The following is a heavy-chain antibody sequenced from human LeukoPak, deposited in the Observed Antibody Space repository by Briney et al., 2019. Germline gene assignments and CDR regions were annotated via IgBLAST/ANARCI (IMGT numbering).Heavy chain of an antibody. V-gene: IGHV1-2*02. Sequence: GASVKVSCKASGYTFTGYYMHWVLQAPGQGLEWMGWINPNSGGTNYAQKFQGRVTMTRDTSISTAYMELIRLRSDDTAVYYCARGEGSAASSYYYGSGSYYTEPYYFDYWGQGTLVTVSS. CDR1: GYTFTGYY. J-gene: IGHJ4*02. D-gene: IGHD3-10*01. CDR3: ARGEGSAASSYYYGSGSYYTEPYYFDY. CDR2: INPNSGGT.